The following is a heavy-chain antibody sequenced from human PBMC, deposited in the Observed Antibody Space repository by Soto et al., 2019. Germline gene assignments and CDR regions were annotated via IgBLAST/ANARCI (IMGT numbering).Heavy chain of an antibody. CDR2: ISGSGGST. CDR1: GFTFSSYA. CDR3: AKDDRSEYYGDYVDY. D-gene: IGHD4-17*01. V-gene: IGHV3-23*01. Sequence: GGSLRLSCAAPGFTFSSYAMSWVRQAPGKGLEWVSAISGSGGSTYYADSVKGRFTISRDNSKNTLYLQMNSLRAEDTAVYYCAKDDRSEYYGDYVDYWGQGTLVTVSS. J-gene: IGHJ4*02.